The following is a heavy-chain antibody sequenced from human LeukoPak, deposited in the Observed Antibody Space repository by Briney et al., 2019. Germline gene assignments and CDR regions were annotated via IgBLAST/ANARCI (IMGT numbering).Heavy chain of an antibody. V-gene: IGHV1-8*03. Sequence: ASVKVSCKTSGYTFTGYHINWVRQATGQGLEWMGWMNPDSGDRGYAQKFQGRVSITSYTSISTAYLELSSLRSDDTAVYFCARMTSLTAYGYDYWCQGTLVTVSS. CDR2: MNPDSGDR. CDR3: ARMTSLTAYGYDY. J-gene: IGHJ4*02. D-gene: IGHD2-21*02. CDR1: GYTFTGYH.